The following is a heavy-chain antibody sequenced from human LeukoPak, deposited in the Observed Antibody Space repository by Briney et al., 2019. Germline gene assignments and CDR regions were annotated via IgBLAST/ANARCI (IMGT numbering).Heavy chain of an antibody. CDR1: VYTFTSYD. J-gene: IGHJ4*02. CDR2: MNPNSGNT. CDR3: ARAGGYCGRISCPYYFDY. Sequence: GASVKGTCKASVYTFTSYDIYWVRQASGQGFEWMGWMNPNSGNTGYAQKFQGRVTMTRNTSISTAYMELSSLRSEDTAVYYCARAGGYCGRISCPYYFDYWGQGSLVAVYS. V-gene: IGHV1-8*01. D-gene: IGHD2-15*01.